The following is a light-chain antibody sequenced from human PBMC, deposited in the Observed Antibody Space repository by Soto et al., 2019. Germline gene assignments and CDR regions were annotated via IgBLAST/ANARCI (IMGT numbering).Light chain of an antibody. V-gene: IGLV2-14*01. J-gene: IGLJ1*01. CDR1: TSDIGSYNY. CDR2: DVS. Sequence: QSVLTQPDSVSGSPGQSITITCTGSTSDIGSYNYVSWYLQDPGKAPKLIIYDVSYRPSGVSNRFFGSKSGNTASLTISALHAEDEADYYCSSYTSSSTYVLGTGTKLTVL. CDR3: SSYTSSSTYV.